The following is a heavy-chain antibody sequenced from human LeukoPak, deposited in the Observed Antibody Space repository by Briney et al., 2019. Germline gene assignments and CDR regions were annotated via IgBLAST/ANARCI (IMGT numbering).Heavy chain of an antibody. CDR2: INPNSGGT. D-gene: IGHD6-13*01. CDR1: GYTFTDYY. V-gene: IGHV1-2*02. Sequence: ASVKVSCKASGYTFTDYYIHWVRQAPGQGLEWMGWINPNSGGTNYAQKFQGRVTMTRDTSISTAYMELSRLRSDDTAIYYCARGPMYTSSRLIDYWGQGTLVTVSS. CDR3: ARGPMYTSSRLIDY. J-gene: IGHJ4*02.